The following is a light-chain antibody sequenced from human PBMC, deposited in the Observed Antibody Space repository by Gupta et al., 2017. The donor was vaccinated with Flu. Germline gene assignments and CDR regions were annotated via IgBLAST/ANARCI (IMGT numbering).Light chain of an antibody. J-gene: IGKJ5*01. CDR2: DAS. CDR3: QQDDNLPIT. V-gene: IGKV1-33*01. Sequence: DSQMTHSPSSLSASLGDRVTITCQASQDISNYLNWYQQKPGKAPKLLIYDASNLETGVPSRFSGSGSGTDFTFTISSLQPEDVATYYCQQDDNLPITFGQGTRVEIK. CDR1: QDISNY.